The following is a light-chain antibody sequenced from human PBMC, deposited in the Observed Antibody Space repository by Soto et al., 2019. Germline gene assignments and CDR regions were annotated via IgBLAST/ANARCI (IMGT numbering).Light chain of an antibody. V-gene: IGLV2-11*01. CDR1: SSDVGDYNF. CDR3: CSYAGSYTDV. Sequence: QSVLTQPRSVSGSPGQSVTISCTGTSSDVGDYNFVSWYQQHPGKAPKLVIYDVSKRPSGVPDRFSGSKSGNTASLTISWLQAADEADYYCCSYAGSYTDVFGTGTKLTVL. CDR2: DVS. J-gene: IGLJ1*01.